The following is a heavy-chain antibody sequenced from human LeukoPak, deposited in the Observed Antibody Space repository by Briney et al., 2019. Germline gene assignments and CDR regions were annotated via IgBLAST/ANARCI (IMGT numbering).Heavy chain of an antibody. J-gene: IGHJ5*02. V-gene: IGHV4-30-4*08. D-gene: IGHD3-3*01. CDR1: GGSISSGDYS. CDR2: IYYSGST. CDR3: ARDIPDFWSGYSGTEGSHWFDP. Sequence: SQTLSLTCTVSGGSISSGDYSWSWIRQPPVKGLEWIGHIYYSGSTYYNPSLKSRVTISVDTSKNQFSLKLSSVTAADTAVYYCARDIPDFWSGYSGTEGSHWFDPWGQGTLVTVSS.